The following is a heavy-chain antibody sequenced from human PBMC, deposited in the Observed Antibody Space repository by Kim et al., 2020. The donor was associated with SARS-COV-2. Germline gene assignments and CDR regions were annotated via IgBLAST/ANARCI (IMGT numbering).Heavy chain of an antibody. J-gene: IGHJ5*02. CDR1: GYTFTSYD. CDR3: ARRGRIGYYDILTGYYTSWFDP. V-gene: IGHV1-8*01. Sequence: ASVKVSCKASGYTFTSYDINWVRQATEQGLEWMGWMNPNSGNTGYAQKFQGRVTMTRNTSISTAYMELSSLRSEDTAVYYCARRGRIGYYDILTGYYTSWFDPWGQGTLVTVSS. D-gene: IGHD3-9*01. CDR2: MNPNSGNT.